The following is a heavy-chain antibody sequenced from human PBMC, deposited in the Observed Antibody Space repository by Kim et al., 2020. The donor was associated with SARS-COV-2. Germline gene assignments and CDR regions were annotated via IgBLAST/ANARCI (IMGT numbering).Heavy chain of an antibody. J-gene: IGHJ4*02. CDR2: IRSKAYGGTT. Sequence: GGSLRLSCTASGFTFGDYAMSWFRQAPGKGLEWVGFIRSKAYGGTTEYAASVKGRFTISRDDSKSIAYLQMNSLKTEDTAVYYCTKGEDGYNWYYFDYWGQGTLVTVSS. V-gene: IGHV3-49*03. D-gene: IGHD5-12*01. CDR3: TKGEDGYNWYYFDY. CDR1: GFTFGDYA.